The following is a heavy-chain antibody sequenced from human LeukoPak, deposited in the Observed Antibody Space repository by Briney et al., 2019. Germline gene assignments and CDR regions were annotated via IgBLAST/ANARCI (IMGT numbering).Heavy chain of an antibody. Sequence: ASVKVSFKTSAHTFPNNGISWVRQAPGQGLEWMGWVVVHTGHTKYTQKFQGRVIMTTDTSTATSYMELRSLKYADTAIYYCVTVGRLHYVLEDWGQGTLVTVSS. CDR2: VVVHTGHT. CDR3: VTVGRLHYVLED. J-gene: IGHJ4*02. CDR1: AHTFPNNG. D-gene: IGHD4-23*01. V-gene: IGHV1-18*01.